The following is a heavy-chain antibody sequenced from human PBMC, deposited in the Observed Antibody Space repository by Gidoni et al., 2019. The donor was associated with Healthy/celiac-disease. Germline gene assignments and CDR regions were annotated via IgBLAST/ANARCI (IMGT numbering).Heavy chain of an antibody. CDR3: ARGGGHAGYYYYGMDV. D-gene: IGHD3-16*01. V-gene: IGHV4-39*01. CDR1: GGSISSSSYY. Sequence: QLQLQESGPGLVKPSETLSLTCTVPGGSISSSSYYWGWIRQPPGKGLEWIGSIYYSGSTYYNPSLKSRVTISVDTSKNQFSLKLSSVTAADTAVYYCARGGGHAGYYYYGMDVWGQGTTVTVSS. J-gene: IGHJ6*02. CDR2: IYYSGST.